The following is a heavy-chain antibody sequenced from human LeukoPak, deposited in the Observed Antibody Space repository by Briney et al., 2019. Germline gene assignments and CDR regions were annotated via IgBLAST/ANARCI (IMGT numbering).Heavy chain of an antibody. J-gene: IGHJ4*02. V-gene: IGHV3-74*01. Sequence: PGGSLRLSCAASGFILSNYWMYWVRQVPGEGLVWVSRINGDGTSISYADSVEGRFSISRDNAKNTLYLQMNSLRAEGTAVYYCARGGSSGYYVYWGQGTLVTVSS. CDR1: GFILSNYW. CDR3: ARGGSSGYYVY. CDR2: INGDGTSI. D-gene: IGHD3-22*01.